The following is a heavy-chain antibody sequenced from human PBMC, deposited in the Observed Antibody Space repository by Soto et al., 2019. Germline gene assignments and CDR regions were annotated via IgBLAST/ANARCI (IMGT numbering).Heavy chain of an antibody. CDR3: ARSGYSSSDFGH. CDR2: IYYRGNT. Sequence: SETLAVTFTVSYGSVRSYPFYWTWIRQHPGKGREWIGYIYYRGNTYSNPSLKSRVTISIDTSKNQFSLRLNSVTAADTAVYYCARSGYSSSDFGHWGQGTIVTVS. V-gene: IGHV4-31*03. CDR1: YGSVRSYPFY. J-gene: IGHJ4*01. D-gene: IGHD6-13*01.